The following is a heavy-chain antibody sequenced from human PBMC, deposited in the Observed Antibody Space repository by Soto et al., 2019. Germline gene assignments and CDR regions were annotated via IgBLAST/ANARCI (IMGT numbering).Heavy chain of an antibody. D-gene: IGHD3-16*01. Sequence: GESLKISCKASGYTFSTYGFSWVRQAPGQGLEWMGWISTYNGNTRYPQNLQGRVTMTTDTSTSTVYMELRSLRFDDTAVYYCAREYSLGFGALHWGQGTLVTVSS. CDR2: ISTYNGNT. J-gene: IGHJ4*02. V-gene: IGHV1-18*01. CDR1: GYTFSTYG. CDR3: AREYSLGFGALH.